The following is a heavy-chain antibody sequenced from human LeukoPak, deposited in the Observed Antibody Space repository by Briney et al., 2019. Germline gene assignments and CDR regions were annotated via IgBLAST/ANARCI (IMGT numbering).Heavy chain of an antibody. V-gene: IGHV4-30-2*01. Sequence: SETLSLTCTVSGGSISSGGYYWSWIRQPPGKGLEWIGYIYHSGSTYYNPSLKSRVTISVDRSKNQFSLKLSSVTAADTAVYYCARRKMRETRSELGPTDAFDIWGQGTMVTVSP. CDR3: ARRKMRETRSELGPTDAFDI. D-gene: IGHD6-13*01. CDR2: IYHSGST. CDR1: GGSISSGGYY. J-gene: IGHJ3*02.